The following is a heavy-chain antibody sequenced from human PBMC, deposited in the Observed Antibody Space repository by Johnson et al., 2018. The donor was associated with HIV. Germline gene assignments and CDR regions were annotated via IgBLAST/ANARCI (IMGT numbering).Heavy chain of an antibody. V-gene: IGHV3-64*04. D-gene: IGHD3-3*01. Sequence: HVQLVESGGGVVQPGRSLRLSCAASGFTFSRYDMHWVRQAPGKGLESVSGITNGGSTYSADSVKGRFTISRDNSKNTLHLQMNSLRAEDAAVYYCARDSGPSDFWSGYRLVVAFNIWGQGTMVTVSS. CDR1: GFTFSRYD. CDR3: ARDSGPSDFWSGYRLVVAFNI. J-gene: IGHJ3*02. CDR2: ITNGGST.